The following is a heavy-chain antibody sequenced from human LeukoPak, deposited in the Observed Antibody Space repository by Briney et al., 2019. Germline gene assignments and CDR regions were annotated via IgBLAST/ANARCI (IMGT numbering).Heavy chain of an antibody. Sequence: GESLKISCKGSGYSFTRYWIGWVRQMPGKGLEWMGIIYPGDSDTRYSPSFQGQVTISADKSISTAYLQWSSLKASDTAVYYCARRDYDILTGYYNYFDYWGQGTMVTVSS. CDR2: IYPGDSDT. J-gene: IGHJ4*03. V-gene: IGHV5-51*01. CDR3: ARRDYDILTGYYNYFDY. D-gene: IGHD3-9*01. CDR1: GYSFTRYW.